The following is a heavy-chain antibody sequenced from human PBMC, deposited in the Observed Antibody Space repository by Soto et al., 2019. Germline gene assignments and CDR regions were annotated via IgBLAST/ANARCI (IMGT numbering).Heavy chain of an antibody. CDR3: ARDIRYCSGGSCYSGFDY. D-gene: IGHD2-15*01. CDR2: ISYDGSNK. CDR1: GFTFSSYG. V-gene: IGHV3-30*19. Sequence: GGSLRLSCAASGFTFSSYGMHWVRQAPGKGLEWVAVISYDGSNKYYADSVKGRFTISRDNSKNTLYLQMNSLRAEDTAVYYCARDIRYCSGGSCYSGFDYWGQGT. J-gene: IGHJ4*02.